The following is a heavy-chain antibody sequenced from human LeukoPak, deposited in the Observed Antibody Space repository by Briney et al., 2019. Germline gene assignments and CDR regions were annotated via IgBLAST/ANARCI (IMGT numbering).Heavy chain of an antibody. CDR3: AKMEQWLVQLYDAFDI. V-gene: IGHV3-9*03. CDR2: ISWNSGSI. J-gene: IGHJ3*02. CDR1: GFTFDDYA. D-gene: IGHD6-19*01. Sequence: AGRSLRLSCAASGFTFDDYAMHWVRQAPGKGLEWVSGISWNSGSIGYADSVKGRFTISRDNAKNSLYLQMNSLRAEDMALYYCAKMEQWLVQLYDAFDIWGQGTMVTVSS.